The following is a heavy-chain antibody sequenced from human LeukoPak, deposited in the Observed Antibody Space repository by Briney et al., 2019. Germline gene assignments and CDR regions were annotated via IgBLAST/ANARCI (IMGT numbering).Heavy chain of an antibody. V-gene: IGHV4-4*02. D-gene: IGHD2-21*01. CDR1: GDSLSYDNW. J-gene: IGHJ4*02. CDR2: THHSGGS. Sequence: SGTLSLTCAVSGDSLSYDNWGSGVRRPPGKGLEWIGETHHSGGSNYNPSLKSRVIVSVDKSKNQVSLSLTSVTAADTAVYYCARHHYFALAYWGQGTLVTVSS. CDR3: ARHHYFALAY.